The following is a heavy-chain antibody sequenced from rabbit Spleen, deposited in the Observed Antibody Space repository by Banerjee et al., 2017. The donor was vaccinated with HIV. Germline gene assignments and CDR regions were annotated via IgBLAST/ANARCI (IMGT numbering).Heavy chain of an antibody. Sequence: QSLEESGGDLVKPGASLTLTCTASGFSFSYSDYMCWVRQAPGKGLEWIASIYAGSSGATYSATWAKGRFTISKTSSTTVTLQMTSLTVADTATYFCARDAGTSFSTYGMDLWGQGTLVTV. V-gene: IGHV1S40*01. CDR1: GFSFSYSDY. J-gene: IGHJ6*01. D-gene: IGHD8-1*01. CDR2: IYAGSSGAT. CDR3: ARDAGTSFSTYGMDL.